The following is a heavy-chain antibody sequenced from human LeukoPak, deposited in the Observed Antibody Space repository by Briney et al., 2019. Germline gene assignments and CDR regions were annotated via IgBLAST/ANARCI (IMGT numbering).Heavy chain of an antibody. D-gene: IGHD6-25*01. Sequence: SETLSLACAVYGGSFSDYYWAWIRQPPGKGLQWVGSIYSSGSTYYNPSLKSRVTISRDPSKNQFSLRLTSVTAADTAVYYCARLLGAAKTDYFDSWGQGTLVTVSS. CDR1: GGSFSDYY. CDR2: IYSSGST. J-gene: IGHJ4*02. CDR3: ARLLGAAKTDYFDS. V-gene: IGHV4-39*01.